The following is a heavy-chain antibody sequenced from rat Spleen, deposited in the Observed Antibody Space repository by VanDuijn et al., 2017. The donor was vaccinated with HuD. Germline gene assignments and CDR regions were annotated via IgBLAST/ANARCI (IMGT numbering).Heavy chain of an antibody. V-gene: IGHV5-58*01. CDR2: INTDGGST. J-gene: IGHJ2*01. Sequence: EVQLVESGGGLVQPGRSLKLSCVASGFTFSSFWMYWIRQAPGKGLEWVSSINTDGGSTYYSDSVRGRFTISRENAENTVYLQMNSLRSEDTATYYCSRGGATRFDYWGQGVMVTVSS. CDR1: GFTFSSFW. CDR3: SRGGATRFDY. D-gene: IGHD1-11*01.